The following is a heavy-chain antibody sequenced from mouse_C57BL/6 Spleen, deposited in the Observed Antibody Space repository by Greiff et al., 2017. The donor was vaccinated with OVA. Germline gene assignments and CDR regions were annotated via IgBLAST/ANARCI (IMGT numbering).Heavy chain of an antibody. CDR2: IYPGSGNT. Sequence: VKLVESGPELVKPGASVKISCKASGYSFTSYYIHWVKQRPGQGLEWIGWIYPGSGNTKYNEKFKGKATLTADTSSSTAYMQLSSLTSEDSAVYYCARTLYDGYYVLDYWGQGTTLTVSS. CDR3: ARTLYDGYYVLDY. D-gene: IGHD2-3*01. CDR1: GYSFTSYY. V-gene: IGHV1-66*01. J-gene: IGHJ2*01.